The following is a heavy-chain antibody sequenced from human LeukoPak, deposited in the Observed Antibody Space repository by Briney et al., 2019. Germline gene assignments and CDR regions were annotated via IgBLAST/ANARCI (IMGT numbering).Heavy chain of an antibody. Sequence: ASVKVSCKASGYTFTSYDINWVRQAPGQGLEWMGWINPNSGGTNYAQKFRGRVTMTRDTSISTAYMELSRLRSDDTAVYYCARESGDYGSGSYYNIYYYYGMDVWGQGTTVTVSS. J-gene: IGHJ6*02. V-gene: IGHV1-2*02. CDR3: ARESGDYGSGSYYNIYYYYGMDV. CDR1: GYTFTSYD. CDR2: INPNSGGT. D-gene: IGHD3-10*01.